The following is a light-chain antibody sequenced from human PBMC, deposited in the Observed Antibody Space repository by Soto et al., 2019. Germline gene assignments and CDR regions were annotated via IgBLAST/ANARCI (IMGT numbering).Light chain of an antibody. Sequence: DIVMTHSPYSLSVSLGERATINCKSSQGVLYSSNNKNYLAWYQQKPGQPPKLLIYWASTRESGVPDRFSGSGSGTDFTLTISSLRAEDVAVYYCQQYYSTPLTFGGGTKVDIK. CDR2: WAS. J-gene: IGKJ4*01. V-gene: IGKV4-1*01. CDR3: QQYYSTPLT. CDR1: QGVLYSSNNKNY.